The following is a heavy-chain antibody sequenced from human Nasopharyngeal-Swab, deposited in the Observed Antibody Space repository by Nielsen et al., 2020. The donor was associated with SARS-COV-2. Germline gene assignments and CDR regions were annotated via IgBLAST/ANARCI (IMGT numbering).Heavy chain of an antibody. V-gene: IGHV3-21*01. J-gene: IGHJ4*02. CDR1: GFTFSSYS. D-gene: IGHD3-9*01. CDR3: ARDLEERVTGVGSDY. CDR2: ITSGSTYI. Sequence: GESLKISCAASGFTFSSYSLTWVRQAPGKGLEWVSSITSGSTYIYYAESVKGRFTISRDSAKNSVYLEMNNLRAEDTATYYCARDLEERVTGVGSDYWGQGTLVTVSS.